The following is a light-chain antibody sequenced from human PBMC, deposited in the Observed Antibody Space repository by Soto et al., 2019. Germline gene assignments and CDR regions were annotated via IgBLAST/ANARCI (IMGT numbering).Light chain of an antibody. J-gene: IGKJ2*01. CDR3: QQFGDSPPAFT. V-gene: IGKV3-20*01. CDR2: GAS. CDR1: RSVSSRY. Sequence: ESMFTQSPGTLSLSPGDRATLSCRASRSVSSRYITWYQQKPGQAPRLLIYGASIRATGIPDRFSGSGSGTDFTLTISRLEAEDFAVYYCQQFGDSPPAFTFGQGTKLEI.